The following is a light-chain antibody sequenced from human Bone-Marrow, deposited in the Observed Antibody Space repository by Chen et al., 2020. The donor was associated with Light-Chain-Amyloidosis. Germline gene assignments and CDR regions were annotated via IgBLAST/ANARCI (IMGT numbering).Light chain of an antibody. J-gene: IGLJ2*01. V-gene: IGLV3-25*03. CDR2: RDT. CDR1: DLPTKY. CDR3: QSADSSGTYEVI. Sequence: SYELTQPPSVSVSPGSSVSITCSGDDLPTKYAYWYQQKPGQAPVLVIHRDTDRPSGISERFSGSSSGTTATLTISGVQAEDEADYHCQSADSSGTYEVIFGGGTKLTVL.